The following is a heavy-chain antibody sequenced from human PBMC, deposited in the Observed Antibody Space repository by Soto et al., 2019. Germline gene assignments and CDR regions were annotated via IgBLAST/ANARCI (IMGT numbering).Heavy chain of an antibody. CDR2: IYYSGST. Sequence: SETLSLTCTVSGGSISSSSYYWGWIRQPPGKGLEWIGSIYYSGSTYYNPSLKSRVTISVDTSKNQFSLKLSSVTAADTAVYYCARIKLDYYDSSGYYEYWGQGTLVTVSS. D-gene: IGHD3-22*01. J-gene: IGHJ4*02. CDR1: GGSISSSSYY. CDR3: ARIKLDYYDSSGYYEY. V-gene: IGHV4-39*07.